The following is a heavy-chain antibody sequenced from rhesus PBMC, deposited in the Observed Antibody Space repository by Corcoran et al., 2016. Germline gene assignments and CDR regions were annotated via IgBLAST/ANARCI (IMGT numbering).Heavy chain of an antibody. Sequence: QVQPQESGPGLVKPSETLSLPCAVSGYSISSGYYWGWIRQPPGKGPEYIGYISGSSGSTYYNPSLKSRVTISKDTYKNQFSLKLSSVTAADTAVYYCASPYYDSGYYHFDYWGQGVLVTVSS. V-gene: IGHV4-99*01. J-gene: IGHJ4*01. CDR2: ISGSSGST. D-gene: IGHD3-28*01. CDR3: ASPYYDSGYYHFDY. CDR1: GYSISSGYY.